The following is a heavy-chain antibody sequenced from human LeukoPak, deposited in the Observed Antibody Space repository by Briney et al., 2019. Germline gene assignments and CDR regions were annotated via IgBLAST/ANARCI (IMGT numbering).Heavy chain of an antibody. CDR3: AKWTLPATAYFDY. CDR1: GFTFSSYS. Sequence: GGSLRLSCAASGFTFSSYSTNWVRQAPGKGLEWVSYISSSSSTIYYADSVKGRFTISRDNAKTSLFLQMNSLRAEDTAVYYCAKWTLPATAYFDYWGQGTLVTVSS. CDR2: ISSSSSTI. V-gene: IGHV3-48*01. J-gene: IGHJ4*02. D-gene: IGHD1-26*01.